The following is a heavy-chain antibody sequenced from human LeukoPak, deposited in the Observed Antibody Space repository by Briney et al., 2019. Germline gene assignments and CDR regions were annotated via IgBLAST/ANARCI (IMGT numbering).Heavy chain of an antibody. J-gene: IGHJ4*02. CDR1: GFTFSSYW. V-gene: IGHV3-7*01. Sequence: PGGSLRLSCVASGFTFSSYWMSWVRQAPGKRLEWVANINKDGSEKYYLDSVKGRFTISRDNAMDSLYLQMNSLRAEDTAVYYCARRYCSGGSCYSVDYWGQGTLVTVSS. D-gene: IGHD2-15*01. CDR3: ARRYCSGGSCYSVDY. CDR2: INKDGSEK.